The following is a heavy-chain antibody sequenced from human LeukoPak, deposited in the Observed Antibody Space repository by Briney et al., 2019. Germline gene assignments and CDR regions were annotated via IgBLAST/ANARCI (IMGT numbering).Heavy chain of an antibody. CDR1: GYRFTSYW. CDR3: ARRIHDYGDYVVFDY. CDR2: IYPGDSDT. D-gene: IGHD4-17*01. V-gene: IGHV5-51*01. Sequence: GESLKISCKGSGYRFTSYWIGWVRPVPGKGLEWMGIIYPGDSDTRYSPSFQGQVTISADKSISTAYLQWSSLKASDTAMYYCARRIHDYGDYVVFDYWGQGTLVTVSS. J-gene: IGHJ4*02.